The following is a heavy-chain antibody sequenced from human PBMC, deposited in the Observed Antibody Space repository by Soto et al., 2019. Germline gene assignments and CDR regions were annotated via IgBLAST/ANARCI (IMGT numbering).Heavy chain of an antibody. V-gene: IGHV3-23*01. CDR2: ISGSGGTT. J-gene: IGHJ4*02. D-gene: IGHD6-6*01. CDR1: GFTFSNYA. Sequence: GGSLRLSFAASGFTFSNYAMTWVRQTPGKGLEWVSEISGSGGTTYSADSVKGRFTISRDNSKNTLYLQMNSLRAEDTAVYYCARVGSSIAVRPFDYWGQGTLVTVSS. CDR3: ARVGSSIAVRPFDY.